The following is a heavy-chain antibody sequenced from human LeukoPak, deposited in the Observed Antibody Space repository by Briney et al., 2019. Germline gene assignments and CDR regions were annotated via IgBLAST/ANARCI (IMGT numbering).Heavy chain of an antibody. J-gene: IGHJ4*02. CDR1: GFTVSSNY. Sequence: GGSLRLSCAASGFTVSSNYMSWVRQAPGKGLEWVSVIYSGGSTYYADSVKGRFTISRDNAKNSLYLQMNSLRAEDTAVYYCARDGGSYYDFDYWGQGTLVTVSS. V-gene: IGHV3-53*01. CDR3: ARDGGSYYDFDY. CDR2: IYSGGST. D-gene: IGHD1-26*01.